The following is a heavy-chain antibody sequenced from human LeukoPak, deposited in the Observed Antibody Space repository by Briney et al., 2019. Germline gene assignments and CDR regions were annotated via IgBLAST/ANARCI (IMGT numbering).Heavy chain of an antibody. CDR1: GFTFSTYA. D-gene: IGHD6-6*01. V-gene: IGHV3-33*01. CDR2: IWYDGSNK. Sequence: GRSLRLTCAASGFTFSTYAMHWVRQAPGKGLEWVAVIWYDGSNKYYADSVKGRFTISRDNSKNTLYLQMNSLRAEDTAVYYCARDGGYSSSSASDYWGQGTLVTVSS. J-gene: IGHJ4*02. CDR3: ARDGGYSSSSASDY.